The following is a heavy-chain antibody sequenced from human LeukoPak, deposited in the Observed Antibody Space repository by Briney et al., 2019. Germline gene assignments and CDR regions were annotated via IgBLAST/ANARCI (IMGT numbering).Heavy chain of an antibody. V-gene: IGHV1-46*01. CDR1: VYTFTSYY. Sequence: ASVKVSCKASVYTFTSYYMHWVRQAPGQGLEWMGIINPSGGSTSYAQKFQGRVTMTRDTSTSTVYMELSSLRSEDTAVYYCARGGVRTGIQLWEFGYWGQGTLVTVSS. CDR3: ARGGVRTGIQLWEFGY. J-gene: IGHJ4*02. D-gene: IGHD5-18*01. CDR2: INPSGGST.